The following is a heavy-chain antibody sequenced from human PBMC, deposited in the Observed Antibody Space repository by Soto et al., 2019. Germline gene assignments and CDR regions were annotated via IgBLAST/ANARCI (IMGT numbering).Heavy chain of an antibody. J-gene: IGHJ4*02. V-gene: IGHV3-30*18. CDR2: ISYDGSNK. CDR1: GFTFSSYG. D-gene: IGHD3-22*01. CDR3: AKDRGYYDSSGYFDY. Sequence: LRLSCAASGFTFSSYGMHWVRQAPGKGLEWVAVISYDGSNKYYADSVKGRFTISRDNSKNTLYLQMNSLRAEDTAVYYCAKDRGYYDSSGYFDYWGQGTLVTVSS.